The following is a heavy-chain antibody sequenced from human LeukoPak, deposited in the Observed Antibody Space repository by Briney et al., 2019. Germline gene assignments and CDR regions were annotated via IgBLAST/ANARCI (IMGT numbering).Heavy chain of an antibody. CDR1: GFTFSTFA. J-gene: IGHJ4*02. Sequence: PGGSLRLSCAASGFTFSTFAMIWVRQPPGKGLEWVSSIFPSGGEIHYADSVRGRFTISRDNSKSTLSLQINSLRAEDTAVYYCAKDHLPGIVVADRDYWGQGTLVTVSS. V-gene: IGHV3-23*01. D-gene: IGHD6-19*01. CDR2: IFPSGGEI. CDR3: AKDHLPGIVVADRDY.